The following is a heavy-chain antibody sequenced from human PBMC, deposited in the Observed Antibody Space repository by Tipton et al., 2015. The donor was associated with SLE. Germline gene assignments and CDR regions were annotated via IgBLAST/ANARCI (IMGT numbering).Heavy chain of an antibody. D-gene: IGHD1-26*01. Sequence: TLSPTCTVSGGSISSYYWSWIRQPPGKGLEWIGYIYYSGSTNYNPSLKSRVTISVDTSKNQFSLKLSSVTAADTAVYYCARDSRSGSYYYFDYWGQGTLVTVSS. CDR3: ARDSRSGSYYYFDY. V-gene: IGHV4-59*01. CDR1: GGSISSYY. CDR2: IYYSGST. J-gene: IGHJ4*02.